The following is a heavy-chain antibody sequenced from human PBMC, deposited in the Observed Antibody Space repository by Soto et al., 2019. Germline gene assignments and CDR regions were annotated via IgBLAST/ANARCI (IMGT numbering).Heavy chain of an antibody. J-gene: IGHJ4*02. CDR3: ARLGVVGASYYFDY. Sequence: SMKVSCKASGYTFTSYGISWVRQAPGQGLASLGWISAYNGNTNYAQKLQGRVTVTTDTSTSTAYMELRSLRSDDTAVYYCARLGVVGASYYFDYWGQGTLVTVSS. CDR1: GYTFTSYG. V-gene: IGHV1-18*01. CDR2: ISAYNGNT. D-gene: IGHD1-26*01.